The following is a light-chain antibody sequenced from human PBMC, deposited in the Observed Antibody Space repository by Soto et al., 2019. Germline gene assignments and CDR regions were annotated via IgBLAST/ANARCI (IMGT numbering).Light chain of an antibody. V-gene: IGKV3-15*01. CDR3: HRYNNWPVT. Sequence: EIVMTQSPATLSVSPGERATLSCRASQSVSTNLAWYQQKPGQAPRLLIYGASTRGTVVPARFSGSGSGTEFTLTISSLQSEDFSVYFCHRYNNWPVTFGGGTKVEIK. CDR1: QSVSTN. J-gene: IGKJ4*01. CDR2: GAS.